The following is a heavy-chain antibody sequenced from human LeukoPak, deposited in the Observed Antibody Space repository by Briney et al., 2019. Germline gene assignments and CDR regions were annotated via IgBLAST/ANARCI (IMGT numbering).Heavy chain of an antibody. V-gene: IGHV4-59*01. CDR1: GGSISSYY. J-gene: IGHJ3*02. Sequence: SETLSLTCTVSGGSISSYYWSWIRQPPGKGLEWIGYIYYSGSTNYNPSLKSRVTISVDTSKNQFSLKLSSVTAADTAVYYCARFSNWDPLRGNAFDIWGQGTMVTVSS. CDR2: IYYSGST. D-gene: IGHD3-10*01. CDR3: ARFSNWDPLRGNAFDI.